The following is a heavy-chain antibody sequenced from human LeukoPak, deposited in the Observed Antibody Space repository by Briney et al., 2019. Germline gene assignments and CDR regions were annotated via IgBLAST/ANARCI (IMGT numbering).Heavy chain of an antibody. J-gene: IGHJ6*02. CDR3: ARVGVVRLTTLDKDYYYYGMDV. Sequence: GASVKVSCKASGYTFTGYYMHWVRQAPGQGLEWMGWINPNSGGTNYAQKFQGRVTMTRDTSISTAYMELSRLRSDDTAVYYCARVGVVRLTTLDKDYYYYGMDVWGQGTTVTVSS. CDR1: GYTFTGYY. V-gene: IGHV1-2*02. D-gene: IGHD1-1*01. CDR2: INPNSGGT.